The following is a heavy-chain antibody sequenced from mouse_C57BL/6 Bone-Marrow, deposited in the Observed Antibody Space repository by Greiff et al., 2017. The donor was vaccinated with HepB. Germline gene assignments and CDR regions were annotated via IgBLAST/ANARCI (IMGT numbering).Heavy chain of an antibody. CDR1: GYTFTSYW. Sequence: QVQLQQPGAELVKPGASVKMSCKASGYTFTSYWITWVKQRPGQGLEWIGDIYPGSGSTNYNEKFKSKATLTVDTSSSTAYMQLSSLTSEDPAVYYCARDSTSTVVAPGFAYWGQGTLVTVSA. J-gene: IGHJ3*01. V-gene: IGHV1-55*01. CDR3: ARDSTSTVVAPGFAY. CDR2: IYPGSGST. D-gene: IGHD1-1*01.